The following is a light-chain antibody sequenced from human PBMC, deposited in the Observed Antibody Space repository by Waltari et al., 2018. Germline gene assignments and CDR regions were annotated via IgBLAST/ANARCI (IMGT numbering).Light chain of an antibody. V-gene: IGKV3-20*01. CDR3: QKYESLPAT. J-gene: IGKJ1*01. CDR1: QSIGIY. CDR2: HAS. Sequence: EIVLTQSPGTLSLSPGERANLSYRASQSIGIYLAWYQQKPGQAPRLLMYHASSRATGIPDRFSGSGSGTDFSLTISRLEPEDFAVYYCQKYESLPATFGQGTKVEIK.